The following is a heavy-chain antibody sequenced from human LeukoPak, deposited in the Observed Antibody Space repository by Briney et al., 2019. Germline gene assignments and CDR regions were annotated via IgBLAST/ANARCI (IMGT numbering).Heavy chain of an antibody. D-gene: IGHD2-2*01. CDR3: ARRYCSTCPTGHAFDL. V-gene: IGHV3-53*01. Sequence: PGGSLRLSCVVSGFSFKTYSMNWVRQAPGRGLEWVSALSSGDNTHYADSVNGRFTISRDNSKNTLYLQLNSLRAEDTAVYYCARRYCSTCPTGHAFDLWGQGTMVTVSS. J-gene: IGHJ3*01. CDR2: LSSGDNT. CDR1: GFSFKTYS.